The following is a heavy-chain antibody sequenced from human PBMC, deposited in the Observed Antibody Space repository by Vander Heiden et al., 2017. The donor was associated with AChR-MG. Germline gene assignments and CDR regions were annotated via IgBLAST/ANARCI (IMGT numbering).Heavy chain of an antibody. J-gene: IGHJ4*02. CDR2: IYHSGST. CDR3: ARLLLAGTRLDY. V-gene: IGHV4-39*01. D-gene: IGHD6-13*01. CDR1: GASISNSIYY. Sequence: QLQLQESGPGRVKPSETLSLTCTVAGASISNSIYYWGWIRQPPGKGLEWIGTIYHSGSTSYNPSLKSRITISVDTSKNQFSLKLSSVTAADTAVYYCARLLLAGTRLDYWGQGTLVTVSS.